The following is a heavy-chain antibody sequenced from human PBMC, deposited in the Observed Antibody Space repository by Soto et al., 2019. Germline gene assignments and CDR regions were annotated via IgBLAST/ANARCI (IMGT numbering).Heavy chain of an antibody. V-gene: IGHV1-3*01. CDR2: IAAGNGNT. Sequence: QVQLVQSGTEARKPGASVKVSCRASGYIFTGYAINWVRQAPGQRLEWMGWIAAGNGNTRYSQKFQDRVTISRDISASTAYMELTSLRSEDTAIYYCATTASGTNYFDHWGQGTLVTVYS. J-gene: IGHJ4*02. D-gene: IGHD4-4*01. CDR1: GYIFTGYA. CDR3: ATTASGTNYFDH.